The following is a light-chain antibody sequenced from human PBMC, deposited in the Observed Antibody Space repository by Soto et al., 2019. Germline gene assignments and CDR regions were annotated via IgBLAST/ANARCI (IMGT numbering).Light chain of an antibody. CDR3: QHYVTSRTT. J-gene: IGKJ1*01. CDR1: QSVSSN. Sequence: IVMPQSHATLSVSPGERATLSCRASQSVSSNLAWYQQKPGQAPRLLIFGASIRVKGIPDRFIGSGSGTDFTLTISRLEPEDFAVYYCQHYVTSRTTFGQGTKVDTK. V-gene: IGKV3-20*01. CDR2: GAS.